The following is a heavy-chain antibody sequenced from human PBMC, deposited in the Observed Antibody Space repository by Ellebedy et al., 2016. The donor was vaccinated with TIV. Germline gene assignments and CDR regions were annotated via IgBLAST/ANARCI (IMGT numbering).Heavy chain of an antibody. Sequence: GESLKISCAASGFTVGTNYMNWIRQAPGKGLEWVPLIFGGGTTYYADSVKGRFTMSSDTSTNMVFLQINSLRAEDTAVYYCARDGGLGELLEGYFDSWGQGTLVTVSS. D-gene: IGHD3-10*01. V-gene: IGHV3-66*01. CDR2: IFGGGTT. CDR1: GFTVGTNY. J-gene: IGHJ4*02. CDR3: ARDGGLGELLEGYFDS.